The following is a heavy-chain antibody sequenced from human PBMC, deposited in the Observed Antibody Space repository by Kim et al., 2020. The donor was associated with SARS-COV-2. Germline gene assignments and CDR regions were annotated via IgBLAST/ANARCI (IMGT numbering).Heavy chain of an antibody. J-gene: IGHJ4*02. V-gene: IGHV6-1*01. CDR3: ARGDQYFEF. D-gene: IGHD2-2*01. Sequence: SQTLSITCAISGDSVSSNRPAWNWIRHSPSRGLEWLGRTYYRSKWYNNYAVSVKSRITINPDTSKNQCSLQLNSVTPDDTAMYYCARGDQYFEFWGQGTL. CDR1: GDSVSSNRPA. CDR2: TYYRSKWYN.